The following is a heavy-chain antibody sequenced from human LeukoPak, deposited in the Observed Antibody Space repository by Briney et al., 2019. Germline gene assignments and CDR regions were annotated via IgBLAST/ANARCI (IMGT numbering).Heavy chain of an antibody. D-gene: IGHD2-2*01. Sequence: GGSLRLSCTVSGLTVSSNSMSWVRQAPGKGLEWVSAISGSGGSTYYADSVKGRFTISRDNSKNTLYLQMNSLRAEDTAVYYCAKDIWRVPAAEAFDPWGQGTLVTVSS. V-gene: IGHV3-23*01. CDR3: AKDIWRVPAAEAFDP. J-gene: IGHJ5*02. CDR2: ISGSGGST. CDR1: GLTVSSNS.